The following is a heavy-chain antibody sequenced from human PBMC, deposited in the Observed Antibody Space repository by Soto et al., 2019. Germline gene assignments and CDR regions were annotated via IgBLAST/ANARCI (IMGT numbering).Heavy chain of an antibody. J-gene: IGHJ4*02. D-gene: IGHD3-22*01. Sequence: GGSLRLSCAASGFTFSSYAMSWVRQAPGKGLEWVSAISGSGGSTYYADSVKGRFTISRDNSKNTLYLQMNSLRAEDTAVYYCAKSLRTTSYYYDSSGYYGDWGQGTLVTVS. V-gene: IGHV3-23*01. CDR1: GFTFSSYA. CDR3: AKSLRTTSYYYDSSGYYGD. CDR2: ISGSGGST.